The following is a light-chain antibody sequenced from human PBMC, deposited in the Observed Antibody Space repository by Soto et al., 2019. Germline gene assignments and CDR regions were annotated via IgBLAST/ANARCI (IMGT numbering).Light chain of an antibody. J-gene: IGKJ5*01. Sequence: ILLTQSPGTLSVSPWDRATLSCRASQSIDSWLAWCQQKPGKAPKLLIYKTSNLESGVPSRFSGSGSGTEFSLTISSLQPDDFATYYCQQSYSTPITFGQGTRLEIK. CDR1: QSIDSW. CDR3: QQSYSTPIT. CDR2: KTS. V-gene: IGKV1-5*03.